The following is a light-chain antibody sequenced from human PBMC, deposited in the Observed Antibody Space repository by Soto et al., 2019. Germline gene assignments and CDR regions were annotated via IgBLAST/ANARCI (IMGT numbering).Light chain of an antibody. CDR3: QQRNIWPPVT. V-gene: IGKV3-15*01. CDR1: QSVSSSY. J-gene: IGKJ5*01. Sequence: IVLTQSPGTLSLSPGERATLSCRASQSVSSSYLAWYQQKPGQAPRLLIYGASTRATGIPARFSGSGSGTEFTLTISSLQSEDSAVYYCQQRNIWPPVTFGQGTRLEIK. CDR2: GAS.